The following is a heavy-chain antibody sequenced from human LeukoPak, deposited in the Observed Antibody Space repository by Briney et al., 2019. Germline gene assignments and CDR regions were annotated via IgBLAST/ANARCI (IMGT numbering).Heavy chain of an antibody. J-gene: IGHJ4*02. CDR3: ARVKGHCSSTSCYPYYFDY. CDR2: IYYSGST. CDR1: GGSISSGGYY. Sequence: PSETLSLTCTVSGGSISSGGYYWSWIRQHPGTGLEWIGYIYYSGSTYYNPSLKSRVTISVDTSKNQFSLKLSSVTAADTAVYYCARVKGHCSSTSCYPYYFDYWGQGTLVTVSS. D-gene: IGHD2-2*01. V-gene: IGHV4-31*03.